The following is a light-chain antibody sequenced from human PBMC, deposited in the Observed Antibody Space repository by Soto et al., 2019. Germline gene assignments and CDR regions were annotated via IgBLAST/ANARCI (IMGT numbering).Light chain of an antibody. CDR2: DTS. J-gene: IGKJ4*01. CDR3: QQRSNWPT. V-gene: IGKV3-11*01. Sequence: EIVLTQSPATLSLSPGERATLSCRASQGVGRYLAWYQQKPGQAPRLLIYDTSNRATGIPARFSGSGSGTDFTRTISSLEPEDFAVYYCQQRSNWPTFGGGTKVEIK. CDR1: QGVGRY.